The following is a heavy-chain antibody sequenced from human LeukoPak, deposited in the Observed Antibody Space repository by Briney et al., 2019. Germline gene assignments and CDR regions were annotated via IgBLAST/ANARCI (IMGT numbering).Heavy chain of an antibody. CDR3: ARNSYCSGGSCGGMDV. CDR2: IIPIFGTA. V-gene: IGHV1-69*01. J-gene: IGHJ6*02. CDR1: GGTFSSYA. D-gene: IGHD2-15*01. Sequence: ASVKVSCKAAGGTFSSYAISGVRQAPGQGLEWIGGIIPIFGTANYAQKFQGRVTITADESTSTAYMELSSLRSEYTAVYYCARNSYCSGGSCGGMDVWGQGTTVTVSS.